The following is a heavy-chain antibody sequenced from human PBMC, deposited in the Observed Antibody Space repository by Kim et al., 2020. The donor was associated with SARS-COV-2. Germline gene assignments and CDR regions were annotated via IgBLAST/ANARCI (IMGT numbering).Heavy chain of an antibody. CDR2: IKEDGSEK. Sequence: GGSLRLSCADSGFTFSSYFMSWVRQAPGKGLEWVANIKEDGSEKYYVDSVKGRFTISRDNAKKSLYLQMNSLRAEDTAVYYCARDRIEFDFWGQGTLVTVSA. CDR3: ARDRIEFDF. D-gene: IGHD2-21*01. V-gene: IGHV3-7*01. J-gene: IGHJ4*02. CDR1: GFTFSSYF.